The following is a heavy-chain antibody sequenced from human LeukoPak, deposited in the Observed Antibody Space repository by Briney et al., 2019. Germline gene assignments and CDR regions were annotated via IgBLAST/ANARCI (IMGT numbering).Heavy chain of an antibody. CDR3: ARRDIVVIVSASDY. CDR1: GFTLSTYA. D-gene: IGHD2-15*01. J-gene: IGHJ4*02. Sequence: PGGSLRLSCAASGFTLSTYAMSWVRQTPGKGLEWVAATSSSDAGTYHADSVRGRFTISRDNSKNTLYLQMNSLRAEDAAVYYCARRDIVVIVSASDYWGQGTLVTVSS. CDR2: TSSSDAGT. V-gene: IGHV3-23*01.